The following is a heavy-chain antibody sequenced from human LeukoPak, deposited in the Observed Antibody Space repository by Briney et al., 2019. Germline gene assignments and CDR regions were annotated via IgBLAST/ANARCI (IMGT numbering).Heavy chain of an antibody. D-gene: IGHD2-2*01. CDR3: ARDSKKYCSSTSCSHNKYFDY. CDR1: GYTFTSYG. V-gene: IGHV1-18*01. J-gene: IGHJ4*02. Sequence: ASVKVSCKASGYTFTSYGISWVRQAPGQGLEWMGWISAYNGNTNYAQKLQGRVTMTTDTSTSTAYMELRSLRSDDTAVYYCARDSKKYCSSTSCSHNKYFDYWGQGTRVTVSS. CDR2: ISAYNGNT.